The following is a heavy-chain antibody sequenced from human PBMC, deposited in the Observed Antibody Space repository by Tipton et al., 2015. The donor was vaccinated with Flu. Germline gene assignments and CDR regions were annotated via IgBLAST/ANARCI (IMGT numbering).Heavy chain of an antibody. CDR1: GDSMTSSRYY. Sequence: TLSLTCSVSGDSMTSSRYYWGWNRQPPGKGLEWIGSIFHSGSNYYNPSLKSRVTISVDTSKNQFSLKLISVTAADPAVYYCARVPPGVQSRFDPRGQGTPVTVSS. D-gene: IGHD3-3*01. CDR2: IFHSGSN. J-gene: IGHJ5*02. CDR3: ARVPPGVQSRFDP. V-gene: IGHV4-39*07.